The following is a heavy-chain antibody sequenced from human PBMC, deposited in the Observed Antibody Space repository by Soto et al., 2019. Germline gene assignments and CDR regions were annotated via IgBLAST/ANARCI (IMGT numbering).Heavy chain of an antibody. CDR1: GFTFSSYW. J-gene: IGHJ4*02. Sequence: GGSLRLSCAASGFTFSSYWMHWVRQVPGKGLVWVSRMNSDGSSTNYADSVKGRFTISRDNAKNTLYLQMNSLRAEDTAVYYCVREGYGSSPFDYCGQGTLVTVYS. CDR2: MNSDGSST. CDR3: VREGYGSSPFDY. D-gene: IGHD2-2*01. V-gene: IGHV3-74*01.